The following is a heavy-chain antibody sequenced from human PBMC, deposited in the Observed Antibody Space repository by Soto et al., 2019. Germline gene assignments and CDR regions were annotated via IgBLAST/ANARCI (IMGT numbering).Heavy chain of an antibody. D-gene: IGHD6-13*01. CDR1: GFTFSGSA. V-gene: IGHV3-73*01. CDR2: IRSKPNNYAT. CDR3: TARGGSPGY. Sequence: GGSLRLSCAASGFTFSGSAMHWVRQASGKGLEWVGRIRSKPNNYATAYAALVKGRFTISRDDSKNTAYLQMNSLKTEDTAVYYCTARGGSPGYWGQGTLVTVSS. J-gene: IGHJ4*02.